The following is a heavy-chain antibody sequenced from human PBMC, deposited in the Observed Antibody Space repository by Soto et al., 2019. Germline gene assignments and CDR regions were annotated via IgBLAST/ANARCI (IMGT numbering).Heavy chain of an antibody. CDR2: IWYDGSNK. D-gene: IGHD1-26*01. CDR3: ARAVGPFDY. CDR1: GFDFGTYG. Sequence: QVQLVESGGGVVQPGRSLRLSCAASGFDFGTYGMHWVRQAPGQGPEWVAVIWYDGSNKSYADSVRGRFIISRDNSKSTLFLQLNSHITEDTAVYYCARAVGPFDYWGQGSLVTVSS. V-gene: IGHV3-33*01. J-gene: IGHJ4*02.